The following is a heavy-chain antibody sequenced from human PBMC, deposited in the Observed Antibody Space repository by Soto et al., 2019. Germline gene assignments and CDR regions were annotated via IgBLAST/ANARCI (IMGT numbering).Heavy chain of an antibody. V-gene: IGHV3-7*01. Sequence: ESGGGLVQPGGSLRLSCAGSGVSFSGYWLSWVRQAPGKGLEWLANIKKDGNVRNYVDSVKGRFTISRDDAKNSHYLEMNNLRAEDTAVYYCTREGIWGQGTLVTVSP. CDR3: TREGI. J-gene: IGHJ4*02. CDR2: IKKDGNVR. CDR1: GVSFSGYW.